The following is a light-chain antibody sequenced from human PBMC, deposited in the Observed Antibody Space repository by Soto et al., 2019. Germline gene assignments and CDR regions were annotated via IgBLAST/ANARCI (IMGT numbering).Light chain of an antibody. Sequence: EIVMTQSPDTLSVSPGERATLSCRASQSVGSNLAWYQKKPGQAPRLLIFGASTRATGIPARLSGSGSGTEFTLTISSLQSEDFAVYYCQQFDNWWTFGQGTKVDIK. CDR2: GAS. CDR3: QQFDNWWT. CDR1: QSVGSN. V-gene: IGKV3-15*01. J-gene: IGKJ1*01.